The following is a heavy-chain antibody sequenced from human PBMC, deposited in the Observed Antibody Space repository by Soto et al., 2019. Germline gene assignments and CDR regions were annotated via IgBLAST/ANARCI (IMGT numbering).Heavy chain of an antibody. J-gene: IGHJ6*02. D-gene: IGHD2-2*01. CDR1: GFTFETYA. CDR2: ISFDGTNT. Sequence: QVKLVESGGGVVQPGKSLRLSCEASGFTFETYAMHWVRQAPGKGLEWVAVISFDGTNTYYADSVKGRFTFSRDNSKNTLYRQLNSLRPEDTAVYYCARDQLYCTDVNGLRGYDGMDVWGQGTTGTVSS. V-gene: IGHV3-30-3*01. CDR3: ARDQLYCTDVNGLRGYDGMDV.